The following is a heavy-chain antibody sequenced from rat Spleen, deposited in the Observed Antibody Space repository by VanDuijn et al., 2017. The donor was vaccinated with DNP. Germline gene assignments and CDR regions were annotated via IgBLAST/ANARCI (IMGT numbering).Heavy chain of an antibody. D-gene: IGHD1-9*01. CDR3: ARSGTYYGYNSVGYYVVDA. J-gene: IGHJ4*01. V-gene: IGHV3-3*01. CDR2: INTAGST. CDR1: GYSITSNF. Sequence: EVQLQESGPGLVKPSQSLSLTCSVTGYSITSNFWGWLRKFPGNKMEWMGYINTAGSTKYNPSLKSRISITRDTSKNQFFLQLTSVTTEDTATYYCARSGTYYGYNSVGYYVVDAWGQGASVTVSS.